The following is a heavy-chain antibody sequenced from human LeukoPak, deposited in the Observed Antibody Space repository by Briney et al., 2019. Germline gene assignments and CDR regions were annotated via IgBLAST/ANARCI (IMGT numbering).Heavy chain of an antibody. Sequence: ASVKVSCKASGYTFTGYYMHWVRQAPGQGLEWMEWINPNSGGTNYAQKFQGRVTMTRDTSISTAYMELSRLRSDDTAVYYCARDPIAANWFDPWGQGTLVTVSS. V-gene: IGHV1-2*02. CDR2: INPNSGGT. D-gene: IGHD6-6*01. CDR3: ARDPIAANWFDP. J-gene: IGHJ5*02. CDR1: GYTFTGYY.